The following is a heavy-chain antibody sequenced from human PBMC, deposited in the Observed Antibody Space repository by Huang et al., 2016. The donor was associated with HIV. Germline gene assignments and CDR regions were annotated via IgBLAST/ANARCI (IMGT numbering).Heavy chain of an antibody. V-gene: IGHV1-69*13. CDR1: GGTFNNA. CDR3: ARGAPDLDSHLDH. D-gene: IGHD3-3*01. CDR2: IIPNFGTP. Sequence: QVQLVQSGAEVKKPGSSVKVSCKVSGGTFNNAISWVRQAPGQGLKWMGGIIPNFGTPNDARKFQGRVTITADESTSIAYMELSSLRSEDTAVYYCARGAPDLDSHLDHWGQGTLVTVSS. J-gene: IGHJ4*02.